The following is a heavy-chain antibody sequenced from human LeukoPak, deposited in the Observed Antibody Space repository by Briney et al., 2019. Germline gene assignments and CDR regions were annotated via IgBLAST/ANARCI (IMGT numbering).Heavy chain of an antibody. J-gene: IGHJ5*02. CDR3: AGAIYSGSFDP. Sequence: GGSLRLSCATSGFTFSRCWMNWVRQAPGKGLERVANIKQDGSEKYYVDSVKGRCTISRDNARNSLYLQMSSLRVEDTAVYYCAGAIYSGSFDPWGQGILVTVSS. V-gene: IGHV3-7*02. CDR2: IKQDGSEK. D-gene: IGHD1-26*01. CDR1: GFTFSRCW.